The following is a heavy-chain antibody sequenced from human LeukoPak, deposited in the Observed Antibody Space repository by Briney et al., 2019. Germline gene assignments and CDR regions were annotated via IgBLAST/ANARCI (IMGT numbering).Heavy chain of an antibody. V-gene: IGHV3-7*01. J-gene: IGHJ4*02. CDR3: ARDPHYGAIDY. D-gene: IGHD4/OR15-4a*01. CDR2: LHPDGTSMI. Sequence: QLGGSLRLSCAVSGLPFRSIWMSWVRQAPGKGLEWVADLHPDGTSMILYVDSVKGRFTIYRDNAENSVYLQMNNLRVEATGIYCCARDPHYGAIDYWGQGILVTVSS. CDR1: GLPFRSIW.